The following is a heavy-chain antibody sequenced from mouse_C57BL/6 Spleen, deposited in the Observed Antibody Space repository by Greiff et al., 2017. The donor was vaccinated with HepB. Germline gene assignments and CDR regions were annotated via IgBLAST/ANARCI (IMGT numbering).Heavy chain of an antibody. D-gene: IGHD1-1*01. V-gene: IGHV1-5*01. CDR1: GYTFTSYW. CDR3: TRGDGSSYRYYFDY. CDR2: IYPGNSDT. Sequence: EVQLQQSGTVLARPGASVKMSCKTSGYTFTSYWMHWVKQRPGQGLEWIGAIYPGNSDTSYNQKFKGKAKLTAVTSASTAYMELSSLTNEDSAVYYCTRGDGSSYRYYFDYWGQGTTLTVAS. J-gene: IGHJ2*01.